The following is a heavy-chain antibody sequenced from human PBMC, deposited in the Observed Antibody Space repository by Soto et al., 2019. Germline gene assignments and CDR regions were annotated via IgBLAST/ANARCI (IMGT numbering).Heavy chain of an antibody. CDR3: ARDNWGSLDN. CDR1: GFTFGSYW. D-gene: IGHD7-27*01. CDR2: MNRDATIV. Sequence: QRLSCAASGFTFGSYWMTWVRQDPVNGLVWVAHMNRDATIVVYGDSVKGRFTISRDNAKNTVHLQMYSLTAEDTGVYYCARDNWGSLDNWGQGTLVTVSS. J-gene: IGHJ4*02. V-gene: IGHV3-74*01.